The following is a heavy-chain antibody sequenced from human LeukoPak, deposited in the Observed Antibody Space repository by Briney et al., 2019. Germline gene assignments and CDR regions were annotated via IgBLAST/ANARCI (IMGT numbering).Heavy chain of an antibody. Sequence: SETLSLTCTVSGGSISSSSFYWGWIRQPPGKGLEWIGNIYYSGTTYYNPSLKSRVTISVDTSKNQFSLKLSSVTAADTAVYYCARDIVVAYYFDYWGQGTLVTVSS. CDR3: ARDIVVAYYFDY. V-gene: IGHV4-39*07. CDR2: IYYSGTT. CDR1: GGSISSSSFY. D-gene: IGHD2-15*01. J-gene: IGHJ4*02.